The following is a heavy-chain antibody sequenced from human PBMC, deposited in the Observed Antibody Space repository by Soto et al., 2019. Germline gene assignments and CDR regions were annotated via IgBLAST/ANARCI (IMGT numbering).Heavy chain of an antibody. Sequence: QVQLVESGGGVVQPGRSLRLSCAASGFTFSSYGMHWVRQAPGKGLEWVAVIWYDGSNKYYADSVKGRFTISRDNSKNTLYLQMNSLRAEDTAVYYCARMRDDFWSGAAFFDYWGQGTLVTVSS. CDR2: IWYDGSNK. J-gene: IGHJ4*02. D-gene: IGHD3-3*01. CDR3: ARMRDDFWSGAAFFDY. CDR1: GFTFSSYG. V-gene: IGHV3-33*01.